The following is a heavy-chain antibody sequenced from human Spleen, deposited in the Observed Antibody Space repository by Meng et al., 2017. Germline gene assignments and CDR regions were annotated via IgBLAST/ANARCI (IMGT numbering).Heavy chain of an antibody. J-gene: IGHJ4*02. V-gene: IGHV4-34*02. CDR3: AVGVIDNLDH. Sequence: QVQLQQWGAGLLKPSESLVLPCDVYGGSFSAYYWSWIRQPPGKGLEWIGENNLSGSTNYNPSLKSRGTISVDTSKNQFSLKLTSVTAADTAVYYCAVGVIDNLDHWGQGMLVTVSS. D-gene: IGHD3-16*02. CDR2: NNLSGST. CDR1: GGSFSAYY.